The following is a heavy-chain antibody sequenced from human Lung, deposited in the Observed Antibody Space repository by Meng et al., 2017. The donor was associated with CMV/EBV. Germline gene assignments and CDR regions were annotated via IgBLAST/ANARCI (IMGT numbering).Heavy chain of an antibody. CDR2: INSDGSST. V-gene: IGHV3-74*01. CDR1: GFTFSSYW. J-gene: IGHJ6*02. Sequence: GGSXRLXCAASGFTFSSYWMHWVRQAPGKGLVWVSRINSDGSSTSYADSVKGRFTISRDNAKNTLYLQMNSLRAEDTAVYYCARDPRGINIVVVHNGMDVWXQGTXVNGAS. D-gene: IGHD2-2*01. CDR3: ARDPRGINIVVVHNGMDV.